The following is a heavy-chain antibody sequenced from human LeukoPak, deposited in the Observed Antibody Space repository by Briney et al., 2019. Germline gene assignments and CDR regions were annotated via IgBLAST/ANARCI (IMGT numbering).Heavy chain of an antibody. V-gene: IGHV3-11*05. CDR2: ISTTSTYA. Sequence: GGPLRLSCAASGFTFSDYYMSWIRQAPGKGLEWVSYISTTSTYADYADSVKGRFTISRDNSKDTLYLQMNFLRAEDTAVYYCAKDKSYNSWYWAFDIWGQGTMVTVSS. J-gene: IGHJ3*02. CDR1: GFTFSDYY. D-gene: IGHD6-13*01. CDR3: AKDKSYNSWYWAFDI.